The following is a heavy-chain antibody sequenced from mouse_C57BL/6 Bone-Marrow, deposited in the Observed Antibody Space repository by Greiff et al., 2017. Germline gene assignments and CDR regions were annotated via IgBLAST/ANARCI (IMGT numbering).Heavy chain of an antibody. V-gene: IGHV3-1*01. Sequence: DVMLVESGPGMVKPSQSLSLTCTVTGYSITSGYDWHWIRHFPGNKLEWMGYISYSGSTNYNPSLKSRISITHDTSKNHFFLKLNSVTTEDTATYYCARPYDGYYVWFAYWGQGTLVTVSA. CDR3: ARPYDGYYVWFAY. CDR1: GYSITSGYD. CDR2: ISYSGST. J-gene: IGHJ3*01. D-gene: IGHD2-3*01.